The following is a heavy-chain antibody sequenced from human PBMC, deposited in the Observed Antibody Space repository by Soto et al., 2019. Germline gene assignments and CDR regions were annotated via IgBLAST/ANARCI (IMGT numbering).Heavy chain of an antibody. V-gene: IGHV1-46*01. CDR3: AASPLYCSGCKCSSGPVWSYYYGLDF. D-gene: IGHD2-15*01. CDR2: INPSGGST. J-gene: IGHJ6*02. CDR1: RYTFTSYY. Sequence: ASVKVSCKASRYTFTSYYMHWVRQAPGQGLEWLGIINPSGGSTTYAQKFQGSVTMTRDTSSSTVYMELSSLRSEDTAVYYCAASPLYCSGCKCSSGPVWSYYYGLDFWGQGTTVTVSS.